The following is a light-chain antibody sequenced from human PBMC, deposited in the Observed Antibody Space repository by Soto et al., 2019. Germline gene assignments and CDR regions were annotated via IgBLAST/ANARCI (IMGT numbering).Light chain of an antibody. V-gene: IGKV1-5*03. CDR1: QSISSW. CDR3: QHYNSYSEA. CDR2: KAS. J-gene: IGKJ1*01. Sequence: DIQMTQSPSTLSASVGDRVNITCRASQSISSWLAWYQQKPGKAPKLLIYKASSLESGVPSRFSGSGSGTEFTLTISSLQPDDFATYYCQHYNSYSEAFGQGTKVDIK.